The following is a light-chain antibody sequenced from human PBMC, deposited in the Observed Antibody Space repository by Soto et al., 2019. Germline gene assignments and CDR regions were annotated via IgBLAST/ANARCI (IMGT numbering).Light chain of an antibody. CDR2: EVT. Sequence: QSALTQPPSASGSPGQSVTISCTGTSRDVGGYNYVSWYQQHPGKAPKLVMYEVTERPSGVPERFSGSKSGNTASLTVSGLQDEDEAEYYCASYAGNNNFVVFGGGTKLPS. V-gene: IGLV2-8*01. CDR3: ASYAGNNNFVV. J-gene: IGLJ2*01. CDR1: SRDVGGYNY.